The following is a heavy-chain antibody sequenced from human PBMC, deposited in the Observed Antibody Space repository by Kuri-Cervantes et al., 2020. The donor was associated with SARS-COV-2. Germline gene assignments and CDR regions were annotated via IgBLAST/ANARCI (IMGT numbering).Heavy chain of an antibody. CDR1: GGTFSSYA. CDR3: AREITPNYYYYGMDV. V-gene: IGHV1-69*13. CDR2: IIPISGTA. Sequence: SVTVSCQASGGTFSSYAISWVRQAPGQGLEWMGGIIPISGTANYAQKFQGRVTITADESTSTAYMELSSPRSEDTAVYYCAREITPNYYYYGMDVWGQGTMVTVSS. D-gene: IGHD3-16*01. J-gene: IGHJ6*02.